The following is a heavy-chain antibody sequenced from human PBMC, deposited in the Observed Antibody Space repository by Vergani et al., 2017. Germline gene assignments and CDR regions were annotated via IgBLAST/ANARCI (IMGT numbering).Heavy chain of an antibody. Sequence: EVQLVQSGAEVKKPGESLKISCKGSGYSFTSYWIGWVRQMPGKGLEYMGIISPTDSDTRYSPSFQGRVTISADKSIDTAYLQWSSLRASDTAIYYCVRHQIVDTHYFFDYWGQGTLVTVSS. CDR1: GYSFTSYW. J-gene: IGHJ4*02. V-gene: IGHV5-51*01. D-gene: IGHD2/OR15-2a*01. CDR3: VRHQIVDTHYFFDY. CDR2: ISPTDSDT.